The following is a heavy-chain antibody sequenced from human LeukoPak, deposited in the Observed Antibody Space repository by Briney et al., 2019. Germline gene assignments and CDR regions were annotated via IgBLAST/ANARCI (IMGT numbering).Heavy chain of an antibody. D-gene: IGHD4-17*01. CDR1: GYIFNSYW. CDR3: SRVSPTTAAVDF. J-gene: IGHJ4*02. CDR2: IYAGVSDS. V-gene: IGHV5-51*01. Sequence: GGSLRLSCRGSGYIFNSYWIGWVRQMPGKGLEWMGIIYAGVSDSRYRPSFQGQVTVSVDKSISTAFLQWSSLKASDSAMYCCSRVSPTTAAVDFWGQGTLVTVS.